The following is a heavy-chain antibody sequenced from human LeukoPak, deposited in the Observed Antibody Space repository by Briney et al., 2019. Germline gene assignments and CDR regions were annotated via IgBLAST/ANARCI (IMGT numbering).Heavy chain of an antibody. J-gene: IGHJ4*02. CDR1: GVPYRSYS. CDR2: ISSSSSYR. Sequence: GSLRLSCAASGVPYRSYSLNWVRQVPGKGLEWVAYISSSSSYRYYADSVKGRFTISRDNAKNSLYLQMDSLIAEDTAVYYCARDNDYGVDYWGQGTLVTVSS. V-gene: IGHV3-21*01. D-gene: IGHD4-17*01. CDR3: ARDNDYGVDY.